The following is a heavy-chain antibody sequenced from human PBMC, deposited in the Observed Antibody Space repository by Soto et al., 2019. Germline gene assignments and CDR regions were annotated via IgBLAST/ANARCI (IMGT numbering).Heavy chain of an antibody. V-gene: IGHV1-58*02. CDR2: IVVGSGNT. CDR1: GFSFTRYA. CDR3: AAGDYDFWSGYTFDY. Sequence: SVKVYCKASGFSFTRYAMQWVRQARGQRLEWIGWIVVGSGNTNYAQKFQERVTITRDMSTSTAYMELSSLRSEDTAVYYCAAGDYDFWSGYTFDYWGQGTLVTVSS. D-gene: IGHD3-3*01. J-gene: IGHJ4*02.